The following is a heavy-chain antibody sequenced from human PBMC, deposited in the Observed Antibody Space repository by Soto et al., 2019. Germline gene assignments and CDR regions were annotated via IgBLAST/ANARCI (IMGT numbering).Heavy chain of an antibody. J-gene: IGHJ5*02. D-gene: IGHD3-22*01. CDR1: GFTFSSYA. V-gene: IGHV3-23*01. Sequence: PGGSLRLSCAASGFTFSSYAMSWVRQAPGKGLEWVSAISGSGGSTYYADSVKGRFTISRDNSKNTLYLQMNSLRAEDTAVYYCASGTYYYDSSGYDWFDPWGQGTLVTVSS. CDR2: ISGSGGST. CDR3: ASGTYYYDSSGYDWFDP.